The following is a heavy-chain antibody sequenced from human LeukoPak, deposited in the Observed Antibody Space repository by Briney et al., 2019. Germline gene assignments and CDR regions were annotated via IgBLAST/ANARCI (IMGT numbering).Heavy chain of an antibody. J-gene: IGHJ4*02. CDR2: INHSGST. D-gene: IGHD6-19*01. CDR3: ARGRRGSGWYRRVGYYFDY. CDR1: GGSFSGYY. V-gene: IGHV4-34*01. Sequence: SETLSLTCAVYGGSFSGYYWNWIRQPPGKGLEWIGEINHSGSTNYNPSLKSRVTISVDTSKNQFSLKLSSVTAADTAVYYCARGRRGSGWYRRVGYYFDYWGQGTLVTVSS.